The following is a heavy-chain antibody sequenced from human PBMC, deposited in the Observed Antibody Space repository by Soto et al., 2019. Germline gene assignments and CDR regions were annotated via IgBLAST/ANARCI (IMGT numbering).Heavy chain of an antibody. CDR1: GGYISSGGYY. CDR2: IYYSGST. CDR3: ARARGYCSGGSCYRGRAFDI. D-gene: IGHD2-15*01. Sequence: SETLSLTCTVSGGYISSGGYYWSWIRQHPGKGLEWIGYIYYSGSTYYNPSLKSRVTISVDTSKNQFSLKLSSVTAADTAVYYCARARGYCSGGSCYRGRAFDIWGQGTMVTVSS. J-gene: IGHJ3*02. V-gene: IGHV4-31*03.